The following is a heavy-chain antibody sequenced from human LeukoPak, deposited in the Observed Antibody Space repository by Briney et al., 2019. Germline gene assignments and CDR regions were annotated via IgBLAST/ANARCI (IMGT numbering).Heavy chain of an antibody. CDR2: IIPILGIA. Sequence: SVKVSCKASGGTFSSYAISWVRQAPGQGLEWMGRIIPILGIANYAQKFQGRVTITADKSTSTAYMELSSLRSEDTAVYYCARCSPHYDYVWGSYRPRTASHFDYWGQGTLVTVSS. J-gene: IGHJ4*02. D-gene: IGHD3-16*02. V-gene: IGHV1-69*04. CDR3: ARCSPHYDYVWGSYRPRTASHFDY. CDR1: GGTFSSYA.